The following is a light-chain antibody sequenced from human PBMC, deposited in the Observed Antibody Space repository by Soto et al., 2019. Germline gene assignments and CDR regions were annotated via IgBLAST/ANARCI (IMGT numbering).Light chain of an antibody. CDR3: QQYSAYSYT. V-gene: IGKV1-5*03. Sequence: DIQMTQSPSTLSASVGDRVTITCRASQSISSWLAWYQQQPGKAPKLLIYRASTLESGVPSRFSGSGSGTEFTLTISSLQPDDFATYYCQQYSAYSYTFGQGTKLEIK. CDR1: QSISSW. CDR2: RAS. J-gene: IGKJ2*01.